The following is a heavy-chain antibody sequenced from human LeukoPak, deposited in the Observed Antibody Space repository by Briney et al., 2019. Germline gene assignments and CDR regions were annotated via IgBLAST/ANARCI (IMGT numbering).Heavy chain of an antibody. CDR1: GFTFSRNG. V-gene: IGHV3-33*06. CDR2: TWYDGSNE. J-gene: IGHJ4*02. D-gene: IGHD4/OR15-4a*01. Sequence: PGGSLRLSCAASGFTFSRNGMHWVRQAPGKGLEWVAVTWYDGSNEYYADSVKGRFTVSRDNSKNTMYLQINSLRAEDTAVYYCAKDRDYIMGIVDYWGQGTLVTVSS. CDR3: AKDRDYIMGIVDY.